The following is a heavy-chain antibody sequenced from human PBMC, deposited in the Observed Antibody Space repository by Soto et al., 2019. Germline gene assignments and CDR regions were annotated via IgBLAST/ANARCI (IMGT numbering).Heavy chain of an antibody. J-gene: IGHJ4*02. CDR2: IYYSGST. CDR3: ARDGNPD. V-gene: IGHV4-39*02. Sequence: SETLSLTCTVSGGSISSSSYYWGWIRQPPGKGLEWIGSIYYSGSTYYNPSLKSRVTISVDTSKNQFSLKLSSVTAADTAVYYCARDGNPDWGQGTLVTVSS. D-gene: IGHD1-26*01. CDR1: GGSISSSSYY.